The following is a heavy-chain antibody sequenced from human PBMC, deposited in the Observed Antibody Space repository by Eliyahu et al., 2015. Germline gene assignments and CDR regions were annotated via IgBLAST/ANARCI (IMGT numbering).Heavy chain of an antibody. D-gene: IGHD6-13*01. CDR1: GGSISSSXYY. V-gene: IGHV4-39*01. CDR3: ARHGSSSWFMVGEYYFDY. J-gene: IGHJ4*02. CDR2: IYYSGST. Sequence: QLQLQESGPGLVKPSETLSLTCTVSGGSISSSXYYWGWIRXPPGKGLXWIGGIYYSGSTYYNPSLKSRVTISVDTSKNQFSLKLSSVTAADTAVYYCARHGSSSWFMVGEYYFDYWGQGTLVTVSS.